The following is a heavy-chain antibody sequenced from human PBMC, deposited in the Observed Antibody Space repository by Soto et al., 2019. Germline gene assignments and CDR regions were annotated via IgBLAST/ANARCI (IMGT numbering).Heavy chain of an antibody. J-gene: IGHJ4*02. CDR3: VLHWGHFDSSGYDFDS. CDR1: GYNFMSHW. Sequence: PGGSPKTPCKGPGYNFMSHWIGWVRQIPGKGLEWMGWIDPNGSYTRYSPSVEGHVSITADESNRTVYLQSSSLKATDTALYYCVLHWGHFDSSGYDFDSWGQGTPVTVSS. D-gene: IGHD3-22*01. V-gene: IGHV5-10-1*01. CDR2: IDPNGSYT.